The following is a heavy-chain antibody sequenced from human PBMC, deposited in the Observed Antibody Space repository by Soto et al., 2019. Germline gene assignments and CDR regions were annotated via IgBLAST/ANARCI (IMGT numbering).Heavy chain of an antibody. CDR3: ARVTGDQDSGGNYLDV. CDR2: IITFVGKA. D-gene: IGHD1-20*01. J-gene: IGHJ6*03. V-gene: IGHV1-69*08. Sequence: QVQLVQSGPEVKKPGSSVKVSCKTSGGTLSSYSISWVRQAPGQGLEWVGRIITFVGKANVAQQFQGRVTIPADRSTNTTYMELRRLTSDDTAVYYCARVTGDQDSGGNYLDVLGTGTTVTVSS. CDR1: GGTLSSYS.